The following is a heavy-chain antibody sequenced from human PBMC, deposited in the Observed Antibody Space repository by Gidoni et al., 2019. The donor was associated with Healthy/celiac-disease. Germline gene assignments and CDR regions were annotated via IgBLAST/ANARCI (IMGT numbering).Heavy chain of an antibody. CDR1: GSTFSSYG. CDR2: IWYDGSNK. D-gene: IGHD2-15*01. J-gene: IGHJ6*03. V-gene: IGHV3-33*01. CDR3: ARDGYCSGGSCTPDYYYYYMDV. Sequence: QVQLVASGGGVVQPGRSLRLSCAASGSTFSSYGLHWVRQAPGKGLEWVAVIWYDGSNKYYADSVKGRFTISRDNSKNTLYLQMNSLRAEDTAVYYCARDGYCSGGSCTPDYYYYYMDVWGKGTTDTVSS.